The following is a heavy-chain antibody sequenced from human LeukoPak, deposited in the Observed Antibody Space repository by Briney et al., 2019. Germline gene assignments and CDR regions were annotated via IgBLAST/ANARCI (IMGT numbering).Heavy chain of an antibody. CDR3: ARRVISEFSIDKGNWLDP. V-gene: IGHV4-39*01. CDR2: IYYSGST. D-gene: IGHD3-3*02. J-gene: IGHJ5*02. Sequence: SETLSLTCTVSGGSISSTSYYWGWIRQPPGKGLEWIGSIYYSGSTYYNPSLKSRVTISVDTSKNQFSLKLGSVTAADTAVYYCARRVISEFSIDKGNWLDPWGQGTLVTVSS. CDR1: GGSISSTSYY.